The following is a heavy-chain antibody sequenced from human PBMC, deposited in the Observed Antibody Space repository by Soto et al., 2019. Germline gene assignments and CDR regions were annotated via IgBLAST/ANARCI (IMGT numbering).Heavy chain of an antibody. V-gene: IGHV1-46*01. CDR1: GYTFTSYY. CDR3: ARDQERGYCSSTSCYGDPLGY. D-gene: IGHD2-2*01. CDR2: INPSGGST. J-gene: IGHJ4*02. Sequence: ASVKVSCKASGYTFTSYYMHWVRQAPGQGLEWMGIINPSGGSTSYAQKFQGRVTMTRDTSTSTVYMELSSLRSEDTAVYYCARDQERGYCSSTSCYGDPLGYWGQGTLVTVSS.